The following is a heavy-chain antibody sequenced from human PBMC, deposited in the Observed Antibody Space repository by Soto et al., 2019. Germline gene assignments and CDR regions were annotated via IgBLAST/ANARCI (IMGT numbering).Heavy chain of an antibody. CDR3: ARHYGDDYGDLNDAFDV. CDR1: GDSISHYY. J-gene: IGHJ3*01. Sequence: QVQLQESGPGLVKPSETLSLTCTVSGDSISHYYWSWIRQPPGKGLEWIGNIYYSGSTNYNPSLTSRGTRSVDTSQNQFSLKLSSVTAADTAVYYCARHYGDDYGDLNDAFDVWGQGTMVTVSS. V-gene: IGHV4-59*08. CDR2: IYYSGST. D-gene: IGHD4-17*01.